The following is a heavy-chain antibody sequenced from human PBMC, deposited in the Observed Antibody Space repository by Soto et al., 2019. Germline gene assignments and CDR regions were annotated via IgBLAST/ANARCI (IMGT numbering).Heavy chain of an antibody. CDR1: GYTFTNYG. Sequence: QVQLLQSGAEVKKPGASVKVSCKASGYTFTNYGITWVRQAPGQGLEWRGWISAYNGDTHYTHRLQGRVTMTTDTSTSTAYMELRGLRSDDTAVYYCARVRQLGGYFYYYMDVWGKGTTITVSS. CDR2: ISAYNGDT. D-gene: IGHD6-6*01. J-gene: IGHJ6*03. CDR3: ARVRQLGGYFYYYMDV. V-gene: IGHV1-18*01.